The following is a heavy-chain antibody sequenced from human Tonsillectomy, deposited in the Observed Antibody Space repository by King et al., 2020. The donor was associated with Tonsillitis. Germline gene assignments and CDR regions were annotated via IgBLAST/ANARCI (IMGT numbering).Heavy chain of an antibody. CDR3: AKDTTPYYFDSGGYPQQGGSDY. V-gene: IGHV3-9*01. D-gene: IGHD3-22*01. CDR1: GFTFDEYA. Sequence: EVQLVESGGGLVQPGRSLRLSCTASGFTFDEYAMHWVRQAPGKGLEWVSSISWNSGNIGYVDSVKGRFTISRDNAKNSLYLQMNSLRPDDTALYYCAKDTTPYYFDSGGYPQQGGSDYWGQGTLVTVSS. J-gene: IGHJ4*02. CDR2: ISWNSGNI.